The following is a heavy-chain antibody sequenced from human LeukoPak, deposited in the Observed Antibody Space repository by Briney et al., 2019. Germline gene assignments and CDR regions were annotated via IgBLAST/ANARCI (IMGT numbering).Heavy chain of an antibody. V-gene: IGHV3-64*01. D-gene: IGHD2-2*01. Sequence: GGSLRLCCTASGFTFSSYAMHWVRQAPGKGLEYVSAISSNGGSTYYANSVKGRFTISRDNSKNTLYLQMGSLRAEDMAVYYCARVMGPAAPYYFDYWGQGTLVTVSS. CDR2: ISSNGGST. J-gene: IGHJ4*02. CDR1: GFTFSSYA. CDR3: ARVMGPAAPYYFDY.